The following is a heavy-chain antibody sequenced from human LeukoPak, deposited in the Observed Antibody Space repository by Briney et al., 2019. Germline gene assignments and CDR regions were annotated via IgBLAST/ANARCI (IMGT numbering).Heavy chain of an antibody. D-gene: IGHD6-19*01. CDR2: IHASGSI. J-gene: IGHJ3*02. Sequence: SETLSLTCTVSGGSITSYYWNWIRQTAGKGLEWIGHIHASGSINYNPSLKSRVTISVDTSKNQFSLKLSSVTAADTAVYYCAREDVSAVAGTCAFDIWGQGTMVTVSS. CDR3: AREDVSAVAGTCAFDI. V-gene: IGHV4-4*07. CDR1: GGSITSYY.